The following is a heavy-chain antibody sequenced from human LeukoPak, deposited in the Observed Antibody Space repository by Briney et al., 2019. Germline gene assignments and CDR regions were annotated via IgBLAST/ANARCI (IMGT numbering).Heavy chain of an antibody. J-gene: IGHJ4*02. CDR2: ISGSGGST. CDR3: ARIVAGYRSDWRDY. V-gene: IGHV3-23*01. CDR1: GFTFSNAW. D-gene: IGHD6-19*01. Sequence: PGGSLRLSCAASGFTFSNAWMSWVRQAPGKGPEWVSAISGSGGSTYYADSVKGRFTVSRDNAKNTLYLQMNRLGVEDTAVYYCARIVAGYRSDWRDYWGQGTLVTVSS.